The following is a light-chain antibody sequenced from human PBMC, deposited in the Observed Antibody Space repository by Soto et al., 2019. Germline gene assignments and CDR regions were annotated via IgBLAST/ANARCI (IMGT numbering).Light chain of an antibody. CDR1: QSASSNY. CDR2: GAS. CDR3: QQYGNSRIT. V-gene: IGKV3-20*01. J-gene: IGKJ5*01. Sequence: ETVLTQFPGTLSLSPGERATLSCRASQSASSNYFGWYQQKPGQAPRLVIYGASSRAAGIPDRFSGSGSGTDFTLTISRLEPEDFAVYYCQQYGNSRITFGQGTRLEIK.